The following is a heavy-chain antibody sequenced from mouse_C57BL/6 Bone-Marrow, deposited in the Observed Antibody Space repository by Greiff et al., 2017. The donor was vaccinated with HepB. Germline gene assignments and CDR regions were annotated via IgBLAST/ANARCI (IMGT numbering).Heavy chain of an antibody. J-gene: IGHJ1*03. Sequence: VQLQQPGAELVKPGASVKLSCKASGYTFTSYWMQWVKQRPGQGLEWIGEIDPSDSYTNYNQKFKGKATLTVDTSSSTAYMQLSSLTSEDSAVYYCAIGGGNYYGSSYDWYFDVWGTGTTVTVSS. CDR1: GYTFTSYW. V-gene: IGHV1-50*01. D-gene: IGHD1-1*01. CDR3: AIGGGNYYGSSYDWYFDV. CDR2: IDPSDSYT.